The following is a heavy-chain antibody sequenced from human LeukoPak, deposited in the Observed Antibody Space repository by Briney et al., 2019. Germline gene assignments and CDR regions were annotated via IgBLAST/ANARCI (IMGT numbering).Heavy chain of an antibody. J-gene: IGHJ4*02. Sequence: GGSLRLSCAASGFIFSSYGMHWVRQAPGKGLEWVAFIRYDGINKYYADSVKGRFTISRDNAKNSLYLQMNSLRAEDTAVYYCVRRSIAVAGPFDYWGQGTLVTVSS. CDR3: VRRSIAVAGPFDY. D-gene: IGHD6-19*01. CDR2: IRYDGINK. CDR1: GFIFSSYG. V-gene: IGHV3-30*02.